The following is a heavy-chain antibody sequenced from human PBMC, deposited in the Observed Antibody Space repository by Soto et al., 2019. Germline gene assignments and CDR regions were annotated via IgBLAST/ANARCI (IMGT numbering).Heavy chain of an antibody. CDR2: IYYSGST. D-gene: IGHD3-3*01. CDR3: ARGRPGGITIFGVVIEPSDDYYYGMDV. CDR1: GGSISSYY. J-gene: IGHJ6*02. V-gene: IGHV4-59*01. Sequence: SETLSLTCTVSGGSISSYYWSWIRQPPGKGLEWIGYIYYSGSTNYNPSLKSRVTISVDTSKNQFSLKLSSVTAADTDVYYCARGRPGGITIFGVVIEPSDDYYYGMDVWGQGTTVTVSS.